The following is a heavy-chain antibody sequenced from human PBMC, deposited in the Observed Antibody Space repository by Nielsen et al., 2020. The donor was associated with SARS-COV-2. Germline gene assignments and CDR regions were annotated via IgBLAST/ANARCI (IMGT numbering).Heavy chain of an antibody. Sequence: SDTLSLTCTVSGDPMTSAGYYWGWIRQHPGTGLEWIGNTFFTGSTYSNPSLKSRVTISVDTSKNQFSMKLSSVTAADTAVYYCASHSNPEYYYYYYGMDVWGQGTTVTVSS. CDR3: ASHSNPEYYYYYYGMDV. V-gene: IGHV4-30-4*02. CDR2: TFFTGST. CDR1: GDPMTSAGYY. D-gene: IGHD4-11*01. J-gene: IGHJ6*02.